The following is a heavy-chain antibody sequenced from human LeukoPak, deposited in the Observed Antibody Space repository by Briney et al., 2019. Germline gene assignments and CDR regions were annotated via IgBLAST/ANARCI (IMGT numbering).Heavy chain of an antibody. CDR2: VYTSGST. CDR3: ARGSRALLWFGELSDHDAFDI. D-gene: IGHD3-10*01. Sequence: SETLSLTCTVSGGSIRSGSYYWSWIRQAAGKGLEWIGRVYTSGSTNYNPSLKSRVTISVDTSKNQFSLKLSSVTAADTAVYYCARGSRALLWFGELSDHDAFDIWGQGAMVTVSS. V-gene: IGHV4-61*02. CDR1: GGSIRSGSYY. J-gene: IGHJ3*02.